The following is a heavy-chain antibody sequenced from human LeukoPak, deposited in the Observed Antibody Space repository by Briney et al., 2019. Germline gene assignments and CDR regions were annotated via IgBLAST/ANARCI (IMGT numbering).Heavy chain of an antibody. D-gene: IGHD4-17*01. J-gene: IGHJ6*03. CDR1: GFTFSIYS. CDR2: ISSSSSYI. CDR3: ATLNYGVAGTYYYYYMDV. V-gene: IGHV3-21*01. Sequence: PGGSLRLSCAASGFTFSIYSMNWVRQAPGKGLEWVSSISSSSSYIYYADSVKGRFTISRDNAKNSLYLQMNSLRAEDTAVYYSATLNYGVAGTYYYYYMDVWGKGTTVTVSS.